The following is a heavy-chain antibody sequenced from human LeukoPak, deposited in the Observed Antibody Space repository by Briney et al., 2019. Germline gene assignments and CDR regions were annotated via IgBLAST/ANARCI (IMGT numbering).Heavy chain of an antibody. J-gene: IGHJ4*02. CDR3: ARADFDWLFDY. CDR1: GGSFSGYY. V-gene: IGHV4-34*01. D-gene: IGHD3-9*01. CDR2: INHSGST. Sequence: PSETLSLTCAVYGGSFSGYYWSWIRQPPGKGLEWIGEINHSGSTNYNPSLKSRVTISVDTSKNQFSLKLSSVTAADTAVYYCARADFDWLFDYWGQGTLVTVSS.